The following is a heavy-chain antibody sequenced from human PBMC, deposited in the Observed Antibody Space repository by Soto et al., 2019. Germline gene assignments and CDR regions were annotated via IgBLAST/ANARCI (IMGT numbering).Heavy chain of an antibody. D-gene: IGHD2-21*02. CDR2: INAGNGNT. CDR1: GYTFTSYA. V-gene: IGHV1-3*01. J-gene: IGHJ4*02. Sequence: ASVKVSCKASGYTFTSYAMHWVRQAPGQRLEWMGWINAGNGNTKYSQKFQGRVTITRDTSASTAYMELSSLRSEDTAVYYCARSIVVVTAIDYWGQRTLVTVSS. CDR3: ARSIVVVTAIDY.